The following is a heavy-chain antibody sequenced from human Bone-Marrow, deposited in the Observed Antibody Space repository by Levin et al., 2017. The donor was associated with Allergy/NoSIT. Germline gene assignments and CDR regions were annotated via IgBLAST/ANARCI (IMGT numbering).Heavy chain of an antibody. J-gene: IGHJ5*02. CDR3: ATVSFPLGGWFDP. Sequence: PSETLSLTCTVSGGSISSNDYYWGWIRQPPGKGLEWIANIYYSGTTYYNPSLKSRVTISVDTSNNLLSLKLTSVTAADTAVYFCATVSFPLGGWFDPWGQGTLVTVSS. CDR2: IYYSGTT. CDR1: GGSISSNDYY. D-gene: IGHD3-16*01. V-gene: IGHV4-39*02.